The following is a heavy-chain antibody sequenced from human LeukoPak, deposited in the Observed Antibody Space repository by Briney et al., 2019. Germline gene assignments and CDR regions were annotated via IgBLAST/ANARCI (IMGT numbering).Heavy chain of an antibody. CDR1: GYTFTGYY. J-gene: IGHJ4*02. Sequence: GASVKVSCKASGYTFTGYYMHWVRQAPGQGLEWMGWINPNSGGTNYAQKFQGRVTMTRDTSISTAYMELSRLRSEDSALYYCAIIAVGGVDPFDSWGQGTLVTVSS. V-gene: IGHV1-2*02. CDR3: AIIAVGGVDPFDS. CDR2: INPNSGGT. D-gene: IGHD6-19*01.